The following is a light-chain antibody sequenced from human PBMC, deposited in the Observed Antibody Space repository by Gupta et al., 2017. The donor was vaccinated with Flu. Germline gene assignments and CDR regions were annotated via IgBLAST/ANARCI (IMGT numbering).Light chain of an antibody. J-gene: IGLJ2*01. CDR2: KDI. CDR3: PSADRSGSEV. V-gene: IGLV3-25*02. Sequence: SYELTQPPSVSVSPGQTARITCSGDALPKQYAHWYQQKPGQAPVVVLVKDIERPSGIPDRGSASCSGTNLMSHTIGVEAEDDADDYYPSADRSGSEVFGRGTKLTVL. CDR1: ALPKQY.